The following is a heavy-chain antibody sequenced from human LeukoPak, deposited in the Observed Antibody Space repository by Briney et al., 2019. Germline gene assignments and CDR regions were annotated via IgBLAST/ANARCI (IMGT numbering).Heavy chain of an antibody. CDR1: EYTFTTYW. CDR2: IYPGDSDT. J-gene: IGHJ5*02. D-gene: IGHD4-17*01. Sequence: GESLKISCKAFEYTFTTYWIGWVRQMPGKGLEWMGIIYPGDSDTRYSPSFEGQVTISADKSISTVYLQWRSLKASDTAVYYCARHAYGEPLHDPWGQGTLVTVSS. V-gene: IGHV5-51*01. CDR3: ARHAYGEPLHDP.